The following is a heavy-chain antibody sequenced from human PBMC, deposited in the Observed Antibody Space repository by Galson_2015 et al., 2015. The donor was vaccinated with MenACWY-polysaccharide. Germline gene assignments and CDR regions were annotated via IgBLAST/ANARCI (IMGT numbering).Heavy chain of an antibody. CDR1: GGTFTDYA. V-gene: IGHV1-69*04. D-gene: IGHD3-10*01. CDR3: ARSVYGSGSDYPNGGY. Sequence: SVKVSCKASGGTFTDYAISWVRQAPGQGLEWMGRIITVVGKANYAQKFQGRLSITADRSTSTAYMELSSLRSEDTAVYYCARSVYGSGSDYPNGGYWGQGTLVIVSS. J-gene: IGHJ4*02. CDR2: IITVVGKA.